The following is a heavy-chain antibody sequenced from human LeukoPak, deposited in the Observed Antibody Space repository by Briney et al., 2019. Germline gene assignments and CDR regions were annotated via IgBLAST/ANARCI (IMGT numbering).Heavy chain of an antibody. CDR1: GGSIKSTSYY. CDR3: ARGDAITSFDY. J-gene: IGHJ4*02. Sequence: SETLSLTCTVSGGSIKSTSYYWGWIRQPPGKGLEWIGSIYYSGDTYYSPSLKSRVTISVDTSKNQFSLKLTSVTAADTAVYYCARGDAITSFDYWGQGTLVTVSS. D-gene: IGHD2-21*02. CDR2: IYYSGDT. V-gene: IGHV4-39*07.